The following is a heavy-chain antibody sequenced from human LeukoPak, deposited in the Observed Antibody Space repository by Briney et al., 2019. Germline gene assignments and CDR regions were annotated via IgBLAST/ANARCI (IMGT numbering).Heavy chain of an antibody. V-gene: IGHV4-59*01. J-gene: IGHJ6*02. CDR1: GGSISSYY. CDR3: ARDRGIAARPYYYYGMDV. CDR2: IYFRGST. Sequence: SETLSLTCTVSGGSISSYYWGWIRQPPGKGLEWIGYIYFRGSTNYNPSLKSRVTISVDTSKNQFSLELSSVTAADTAVYYCARDRGIAARPYYYYGMDVWGQGTTVTVSS. D-gene: IGHD6-6*01.